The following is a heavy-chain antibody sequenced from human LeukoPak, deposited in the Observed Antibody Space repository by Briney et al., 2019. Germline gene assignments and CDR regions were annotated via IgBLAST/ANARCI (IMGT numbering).Heavy chain of an antibody. CDR1: GGSIINYY. CDR3: ARGRGYMYCGGDCVAFDI. J-gene: IGHJ3*02. Sequence: SETLSLTCTVSGGSIINYYWSWLRQPAGKGVEWVGRIYSSGSTNYNPSLKSRVTLSVDTSKNQFSLKLSSVTAADTAVYYCARGRGYMYCGGDCVAFDIWRQGTMVTVSS. CDR2: IYSSGST. D-gene: IGHD2-21*02. V-gene: IGHV4-4*07.